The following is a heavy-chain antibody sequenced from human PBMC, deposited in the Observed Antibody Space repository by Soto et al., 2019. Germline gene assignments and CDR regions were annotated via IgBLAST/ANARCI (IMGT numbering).Heavy chain of an antibody. D-gene: IGHD6-13*01. CDR1: GFTFSDYY. CDR3: ARYLGIAAAGNPGAEPFDP. J-gene: IGHJ5*02. CDR2: ISSSSSYT. Sequence: GGSLRLSCAASGFTFSDYYMSWIRQAPGKGLEWVSYISSSSSYTNYADSVKGRFTISRDNAKNSLYLQMNSLRAEDTAVYYCARYLGIAAAGNPGAEPFDPWGKGTLVTVSS. V-gene: IGHV3-11*03.